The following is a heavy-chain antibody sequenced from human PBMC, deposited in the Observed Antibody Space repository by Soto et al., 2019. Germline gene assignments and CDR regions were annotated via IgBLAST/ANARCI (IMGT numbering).Heavy chain of an antibody. CDR1: GFTFSNYA. CDR2: ISSKGVGT. Sequence: EVQLVESGGGLVQPGGSLRLSCEASGFTFSNYAMDWVRQPPGKELEYVSGISSKGVGTFYANSVKDRFTISRDNSKNTLYLQMGSLRAEDMAVYYCARREQSDYYYMDVWGKGTSVTVSS. D-gene: IGHD6-19*01. V-gene: IGHV3-64*01. CDR3: ARREQSDYYYMDV. J-gene: IGHJ6*03.